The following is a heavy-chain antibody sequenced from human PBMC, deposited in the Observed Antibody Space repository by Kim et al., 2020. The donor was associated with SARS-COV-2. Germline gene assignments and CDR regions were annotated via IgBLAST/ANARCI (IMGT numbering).Heavy chain of an antibody. D-gene: IGHD4-4*01. CDR1: GFTFSSYE. Sequence: WGSLRLSCTASGFTFSSYEMNWVRQAPGKGLEWVSDIIGSGTTIYYADSVRGRFTISRDNDKNSLFLQMNSLRAEDTAVYYCARGPNYSPFDYWGQGT. CDR3: ARGPNYSPFDY. J-gene: IGHJ4*02. V-gene: IGHV3-48*03. CDR2: IIGSGTTI.